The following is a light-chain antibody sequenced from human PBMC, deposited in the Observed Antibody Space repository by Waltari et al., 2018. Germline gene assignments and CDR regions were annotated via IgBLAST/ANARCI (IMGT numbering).Light chain of an antibody. CDR2: YAS. V-gene: IGKV3-15*01. J-gene: IGKJ5*01. CDR1: QTIATN. CDR3: QQYNRWPPIT. Sequence: EVVMTQSPDTLSVSPGGRDTLSCKASQTIATNSAWYQQRRGRAPRLLIFYASTRATSISGRFSGSGSGTEFTLTISSLQSDDSAVYYCQQYNRWPPITFGQGTRLEIK.